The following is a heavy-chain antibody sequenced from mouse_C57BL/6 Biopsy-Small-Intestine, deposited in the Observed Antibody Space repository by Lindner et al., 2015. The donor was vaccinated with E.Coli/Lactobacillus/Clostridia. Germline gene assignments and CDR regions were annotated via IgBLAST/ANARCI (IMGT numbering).Heavy chain of an antibody. Sequence: VQLQESGGGLVKPGGSLKLSCAASGFTFSSHAMSWVRQTPEKRLEWVATISDGGSYTYYADNVKGRFTISRDNAKNNLYLQMSHLKSEDTAMFYCARDYYGSRYYFDYWGQGTTLTVSS. CDR1: GFTFSSHA. CDR3: ARDYYGSRYYFDY. V-gene: IGHV5-4*01. J-gene: IGHJ2*01. CDR2: ISDGGSYT. D-gene: IGHD1-1*01.